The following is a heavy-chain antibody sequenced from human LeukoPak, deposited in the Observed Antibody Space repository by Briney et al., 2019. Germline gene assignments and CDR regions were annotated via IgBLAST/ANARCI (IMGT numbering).Heavy chain of an antibody. Sequence: SETLSLTCTVSGGSISSYYWSWIRQPSGKGLESIGCVYTSGSTNYNPSLKSRVTMSVDTSKNQLSLKLSSVTAADTAVYYCARDQTYFCRTSCAFDYWGQGTLVSVSS. V-gene: IGHV4-4*07. CDR3: ARDQTYFCRTSCAFDY. CDR1: GGSISSYY. CDR2: VYTSGST. J-gene: IGHJ4*02. D-gene: IGHD2-2*01.